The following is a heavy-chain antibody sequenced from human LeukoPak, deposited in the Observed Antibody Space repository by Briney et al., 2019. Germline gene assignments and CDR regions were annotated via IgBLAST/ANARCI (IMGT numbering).Heavy chain of an antibody. D-gene: IGHD5-18*01. CDR1: GFTFSSYA. CDR3: ARDLDTAMVNFYYYYYGMDV. Sequence: QTGGSLRLSCAASGFTFSSYAMHWVRQAPGKGLEWVAVISYDGSNKYYADSVKGRFTISRDNSKNTLYLQMNSLRAEDTAVYYCARDLDTAMVNFYYYYYGMDVWGQGTTVTVSS. J-gene: IGHJ6*02. CDR2: ISYDGSNK. V-gene: IGHV3-30*04.